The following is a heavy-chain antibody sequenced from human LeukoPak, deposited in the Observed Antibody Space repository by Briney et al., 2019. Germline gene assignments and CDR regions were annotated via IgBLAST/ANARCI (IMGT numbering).Heavy chain of an antibody. J-gene: IGHJ5*02. CDR2: LYYSGSTYSAST. Sequence: SETLSLTCTVSGGSISSSNYYWGWIRQPPGKGLEWIGSLYYSGSTYSASTYYNPSLRSRVTISVDTSKSQFSLKLSSVTAADTAVYYCARHDFYGRIYSAWFDPWGQGTLVAVSS. CDR1: GGSISSSNYY. V-gene: IGHV4-39*01. CDR3: ARHDFYGRIYSAWFDP. D-gene: IGHD4-17*01.